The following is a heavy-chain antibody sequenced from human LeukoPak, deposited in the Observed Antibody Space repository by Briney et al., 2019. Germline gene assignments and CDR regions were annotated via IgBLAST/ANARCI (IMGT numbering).Heavy chain of an antibody. J-gene: IGHJ2*01. CDR2: IYYSGST. CDR3: ARVLWGGGNPIWYSDL. CDR1: GGSINNY. Sequence: PSETLSLTCTVSGGSINNYWSWIRQPPGKELEWIGYIYYSGSTNYSPSLKSRVTISVDTSKNQFSLKLSSVTAADTAVYYCARVLWGGGNPIWYSDLGGRGTLVTVSS. D-gene: IGHD2-2*01. V-gene: IGHV4-59*01.